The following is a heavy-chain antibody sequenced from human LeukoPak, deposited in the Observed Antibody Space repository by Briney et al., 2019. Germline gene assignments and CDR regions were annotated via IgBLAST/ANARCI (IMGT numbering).Heavy chain of an antibody. CDR2: ISYDGSNK. CDR1: GFXFSSYG. D-gene: IGHD3-10*01. J-gene: IGHJ4*02. CDR3: AKDLGGSGSYYEPNYFDY. V-gene: IGHV3-30*18. Sequence: PGGSLRLSCAASGFXFSSYGIHWVRQAPGKGLEWVAVISYDGSNKYYADSVKGRFTISRDNSKNTLYLQMNSLRAEDTAVYYCAKDLGGSGSYYEPNYFDYWGQGTLVTVSS.